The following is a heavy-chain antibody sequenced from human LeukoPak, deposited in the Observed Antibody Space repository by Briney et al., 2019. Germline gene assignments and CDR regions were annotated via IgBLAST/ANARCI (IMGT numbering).Heavy chain of an antibody. CDR2: ISYDGSNK. J-gene: IGHJ4*02. V-gene: IGHV3-30*18. CDR3: AKDQEVLRYFDWLPNPLDY. D-gene: IGHD3-9*01. CDR1: GFTFSSYG. Sequence: GGSLRLSCAASGFTFSSYGMHWVRQAPGKGLEWVAVISYDGSNKYYADSVKGRFTISRDNSKDTLYLQMNSLRAEDTAVYYCAKDQEVLRYFDWLPNPLDYWGQGTLVTVSS.